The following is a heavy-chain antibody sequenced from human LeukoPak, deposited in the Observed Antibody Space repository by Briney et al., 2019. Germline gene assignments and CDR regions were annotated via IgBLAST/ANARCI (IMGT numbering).Heavy chain of an antibody. CDR2: INPNSGGT. CDR3: ATGAPGAGFDY. J-gene: IGHJ4*02. D-gene: IGHD6-19*01. V-gene: IGHV1-2*04. CDR1: GYTFTGYY. Sequence: VASVKVSCKASGYTFTGYYMHWVRQAPGQGLEWMGWINPNSGGTNYAQKFQGWVTMTRDTSISTAYMELSRLRSEDTAVYYCATGAPGAGFDYWGQGTLVTVSS.